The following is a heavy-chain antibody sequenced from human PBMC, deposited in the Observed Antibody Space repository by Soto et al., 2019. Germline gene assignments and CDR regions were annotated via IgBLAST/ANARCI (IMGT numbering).Heavy chain of an antibody. Sequence: ASVKVSCKVSGYTLTELSMHWVRQAPGKGLEWMGGFDPEDGETIYAQKFQGRVTMTEDTSTDTAYMELSSLRSEDTAVYYCAGEPDYGDYDAFDIWGQGTMVTVSS. CDR1: GYTLTELS. CDR3: AGEPDYGDYDAFDI. J-gene: IGHJ3*02. V-gene: IGHV1-24*01. D-gene: IGHD4-17*01. CDR2: FDPEDGET.